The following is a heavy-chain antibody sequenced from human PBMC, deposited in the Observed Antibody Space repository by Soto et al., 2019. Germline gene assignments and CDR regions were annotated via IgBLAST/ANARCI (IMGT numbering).Heavy chain of an antibody. Sequence: QVQLQESGPGLVKPSQTLSLTCTVSGGSISSGGYYWSWIRQHPGKGLEWIGYIYHSGSTYYNPSLKSRVTISVDTSKNQFSLKLSSVTAADTAVYYCARGGGGYYGSGTNLDYWGQGTLVTVSS. J-gene: IGHJ4*02. V-gene: IGHV4-31*03. CDR3: ARGGGGYYGSGTNLDY. CDR1: GGSISSGGYY. D-gene: IGHD3-10*01. CDR2: IYHSGST.